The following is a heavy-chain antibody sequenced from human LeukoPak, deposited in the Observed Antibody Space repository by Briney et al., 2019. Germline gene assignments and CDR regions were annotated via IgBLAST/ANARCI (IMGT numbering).Heavy chain of an antibody. CDR1: GFRFNTYA. CDR2: ISYDGSNK. Sequence: PGGSLRLSCAASGFRFNTYAMHWVRQAPGKGLEWVAVISYDGSNKYYADSVKGRFTISRDNSKNTLYLQMNSLRAEDTAVYYCARERDFWSGYFDYWGQGTLVTVSS. CDR3: ARERDFWSGYFDY. J-gene: IGHJ4*02. D-gene: IGHD3-3*01. V-gene: IGHV3-30*19.